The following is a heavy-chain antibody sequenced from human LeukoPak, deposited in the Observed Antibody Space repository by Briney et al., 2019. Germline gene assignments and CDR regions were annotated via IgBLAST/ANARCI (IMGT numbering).Heavy chain of an antibody. CDR3: AKGIIGSYSSGSLVFDY. CDR2: ISGSGGST. V-gene: IGHV3-23*01. CDR1: GFTFSSYA. Sequence: GGSLRLSCAASGFTFSSYAMSWVRHAPGKGLEWVSAISGSGGSTYYADSVKGRFTISRDNSKNTLYLQMNSLRAEDTAVYYCAKGIIGSYSSGSLVFDYWGQGTLVTVSS. J-gene: IGHJ4*02. D-gene: IGHD6-19*01.